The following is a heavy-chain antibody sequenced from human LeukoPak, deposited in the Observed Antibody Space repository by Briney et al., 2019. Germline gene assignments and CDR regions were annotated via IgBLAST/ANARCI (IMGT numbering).Heavy chain of an antibody. J-gene: IGHJ4*02. Sequence: NTSETLSLTCTVSGGSISSSSYYWGWIRQPPGKGLEWIGSIYYSGSTYYNPSLKSRVTISVDTSKNQFSLKLSSVTAADTAVYYCARGSTYYGSGSYYPHFDYWGQGTLVTVSS. CDR2: IYYSGST. D-gene: IGHD3-10*01. CDR1: GGSISSSSYY. V-gene: IGHV4-39*07. CDR3: ARGSTYYGSGSYYPHFDY.